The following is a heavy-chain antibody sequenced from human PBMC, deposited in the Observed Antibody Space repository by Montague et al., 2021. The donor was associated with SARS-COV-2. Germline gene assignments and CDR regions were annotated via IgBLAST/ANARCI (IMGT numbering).Heavy chain of an antibody. CDR2: IYWDDDK. J-gene: IGHJ3*02. Sequence: PALVKPTQTLTLTCTFSGFSLSTSGVDVGWIRQPPGKALEWLALIYWDDDKRYSPSLKSRLTITKDTSKNQVVLTMTNMDPVDTATYYCAHDRVTMIVVAKADAFDIWGQGTMVTVSS. V-gene: IGHV2-5*02. CDR1: GFSLSTSGVD. D-gene: IGHD3-22*01. CDR3: AHDRVTMIVVAKADAFDI.